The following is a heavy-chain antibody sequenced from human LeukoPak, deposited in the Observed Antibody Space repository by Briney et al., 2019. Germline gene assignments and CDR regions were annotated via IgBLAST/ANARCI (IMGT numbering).Heavy chain of an antibody. J-gene: IGHJ4*02. CDR2: INHSGST. CDR3: ARRSTVGRMGY. CDR1: GGSFSGYY. Sequence: PSETLSLTCAVYGGSFSGYYWSRIRQPPGKGLEWIGEINHSGSTNYNPSLKSRVTISVDTSKNQFSLKLSSVTAADTAVYYCARRSTVGRMGYWGQGTLVTVSS. D-gene: IGHD4-23*01. V-gene: IGHV4-34*01.